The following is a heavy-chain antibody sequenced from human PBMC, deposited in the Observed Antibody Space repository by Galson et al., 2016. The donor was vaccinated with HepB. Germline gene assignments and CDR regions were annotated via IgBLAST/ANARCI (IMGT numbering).Heavy chain of an antibody. CDR2: MISSGST. V-gene: IGHV4-61*01. D-gene: IGHD1-14*01. CDR3: VRSLDRATGI. CDR1: GGSVSSGTYY. Sequence: SETLSLTCTVSGGSVSSGTYYWSWIRQPPGKGLEWIGHMISSGSTKYNPSLKTRVTLSLAKSMNQISLRVTSVTAVDTAVYLCVRSLDRATGIWGQGILVTVSS. J-gene: IGHJ4*02.